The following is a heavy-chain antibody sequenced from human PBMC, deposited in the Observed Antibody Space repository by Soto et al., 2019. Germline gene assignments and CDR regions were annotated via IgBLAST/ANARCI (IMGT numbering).Heavy chain of an antibody. Sequence: QVQLVQSGAEVKKPGASVKVSCKASGDTFTDYYIHWVRQAPGQGLEWMGTVNPSGGHTTYAQHFLGRGTMTGDTSNSTLYMELTSLTSEDTAVYYCARGGHVVVVTAALDYWGQGTLVTVSS. CDR1: GDTFTDYY. D-gene: IGHD2-21*02. J-gene: IGHJ4*02. CDR3: ARGGHVVVVTAALDY. CDR2: VNPSGGHT. V-gene: IGHV1-46*01.